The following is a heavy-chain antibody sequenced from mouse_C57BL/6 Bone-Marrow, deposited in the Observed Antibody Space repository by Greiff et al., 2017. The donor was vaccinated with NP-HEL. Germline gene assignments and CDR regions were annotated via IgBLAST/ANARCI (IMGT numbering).Heavy chain of an antibody. J-gene: IGHJ1*03. D-gene: IGHD1-1*01. Sequence: EVNVVESGGGLVQPGGSLKLSCAASGFTFSDYYMYWVRQTPEKRLEWVAYISNGGGSTYYPDTVKGRFTISRDNAKNTLYLQMSRLKSEDTAMYYCARHGSSPWYFDVWGTGTTVTVSS. CDR1: GFTFSDYY. CDR2: ISNGGGST. V-gene: IGHV5-12*01. CDR3: ARHGSSPWYFDV.